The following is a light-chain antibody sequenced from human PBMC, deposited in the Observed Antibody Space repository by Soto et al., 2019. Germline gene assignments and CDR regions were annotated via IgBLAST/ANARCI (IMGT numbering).Light chain of an antibody. V-gene: IGKV3-15*01. CDR1: QSVLRK. Sequence: EIVMTQSPDTLSVSPGERATLSCRASQSVLRKLAWYQHKPGQAPRLLIYDASTRATGVPARFSGSGSGTEFTLTISSLQSEDFAVYYCQQYNYWPPWTFGQGTKVEVK. CDR2: DAS. J-gene: IGKJ1*01. CDR3: QQYNYWPPWT.